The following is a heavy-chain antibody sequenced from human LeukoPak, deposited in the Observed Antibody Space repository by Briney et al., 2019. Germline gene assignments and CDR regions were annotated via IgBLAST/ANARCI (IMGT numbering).Heavy chain of an antibody. D-gene: IGHD6-19*01. V-gene: IGHV4-34*01. CDR3: ARAGGSGLIDY. CDR2: INHNGST. Sequence: SETLSLTCAIYSGSFSGYYWSWIRQPPGKGLEWIGEINHNGSTNYNPSLKSRVTISVDTSKNQFSLKLSSVTAADTAVYYCARAGGSGLIDYWGQGALVTVSS. CDR1: SGSFSGYY. J-gene: IGHJ4*02.